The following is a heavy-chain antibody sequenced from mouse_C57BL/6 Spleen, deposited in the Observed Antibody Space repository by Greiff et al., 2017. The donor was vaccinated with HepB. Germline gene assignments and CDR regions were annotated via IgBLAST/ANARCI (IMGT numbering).Heavy chain of an antibody. J-gene: IGHJ2*01. V-gene: IGHV5-6*01. D-gene: IGHD2-3*01. CDR3: ARPGYDGNYFDY. CDR2: ISSGGSYT. Sequence: EVKLQESGGDLVKPGGSLKLSCAASGFTFSSYGMSWVRQTPDKRLEWVATISSGGSYTYYPDSVKGRFTISRDNAKNTLYLQMSSLKSEDTAMYYCARPGYDGNYFDYWGQGTTLTVSS. CDR1: GFTFSSYG.